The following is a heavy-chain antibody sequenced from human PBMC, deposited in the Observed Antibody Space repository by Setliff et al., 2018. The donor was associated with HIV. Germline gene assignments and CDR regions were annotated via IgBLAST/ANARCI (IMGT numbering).Heavy chain of an antibody. V-gene: IGHV4-4*09. CDR3: ARRSSWYGDAFDI. CDR2: IYSSGST. J-gene: IGHJ3*02. D-gene: IGHD6-13*01. CDR1: GGSISNFH. Sequence: TSETLSLTCTVSGGSISNFHWSWIRQPPGKGLEWIGSIYSSGSTNYNPSLKSRVTTSVDLSENHFSLKLSSVTAADTAVYYCARRSSWYGDAFDIWGQGTMVTVSS.